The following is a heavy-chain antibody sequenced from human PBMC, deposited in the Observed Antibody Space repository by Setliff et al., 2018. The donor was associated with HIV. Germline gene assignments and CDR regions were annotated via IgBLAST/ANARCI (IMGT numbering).Heavy chain of an antibody. CDR3: AREFLSGGSCYNY. D-gene: IGHD2-21*01. CDR2: IYHSGST. V-gene: IGHV4-4*02. J-gene: IGHJ4*02. CDR1: GGSISSNW. Sequence: PSETLSLTCAVSGGSISSNWWSWVRQSPGKGLEWIGEIYHSGSTHYNPSLQSRVTMSVDKSKSQFSLQLNSVTAADTAVYYCAREFLSGGSCYNYWGQGTLVTVSS.